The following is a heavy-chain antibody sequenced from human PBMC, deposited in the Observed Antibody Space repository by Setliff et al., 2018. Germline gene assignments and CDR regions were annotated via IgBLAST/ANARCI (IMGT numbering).Heavy chain of an antibody. V-gene: IGHV4-39*01. Sequence: PSETLSLTCSASGGPISSSSYYWVWIRQPPGKGLKWIGAIFYDGNSYYNPSLKGRVTMSVDTYKNVFSLKLRSVTAADTSVYYCARQMSPPGMARARGFNWFDPWGQGTLVTVSS. CDR1: GGPISSSSYY. CDR2: IFYDGNS. J-gene: IGHJ5*02. D-gene: IGHD3-10*01. CDR3: ARQMSPPGMARARGFNWFDP.